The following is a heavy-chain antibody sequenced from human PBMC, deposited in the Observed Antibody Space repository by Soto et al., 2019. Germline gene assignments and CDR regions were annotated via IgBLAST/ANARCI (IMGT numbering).Heavy chain of an antibody. D-gene: IGHD5-12*01. J-gene: IGHJ6*03. CDR1: GDSVSSNSAA. CDR3: ARGRGYSGSGYYYMDV. V-gene: IGHV6-1*01. Sequence: QTLSLTCAISGDSVSSNSAACKWIRQSPSRGLEWLGRTYYRSKWYNDYAVSVKSRITINPDTSKNQFSLQLNSVTPEDTAVYYCARGRGYSGSGYYYMDVWGKGTTVTVSS. CDR2: TYYRSKWYN.